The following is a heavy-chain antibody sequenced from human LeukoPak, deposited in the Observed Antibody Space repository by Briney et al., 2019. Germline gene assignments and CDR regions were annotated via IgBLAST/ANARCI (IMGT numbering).Heavy chain of an antibody. J-gene: IGHJ4*02. D-gene: IGHD3/OR15-3a*01. V-gene: IGHV3-21*01. Sequence: AGGSLRLSCAASGFTFSSYSMNWVRQAPGKGLEWVSSISSSSSYIYYADSVKGRFTISRDNAKNSLYLQMNSLRAEDTAVYYCAREVATVAWHGPFDYWGQGTLVTVSS. CDR2: ISSSSSYI. CDR1: GFTFSSYS. CDR3: AREVATVAWHGPFDY.